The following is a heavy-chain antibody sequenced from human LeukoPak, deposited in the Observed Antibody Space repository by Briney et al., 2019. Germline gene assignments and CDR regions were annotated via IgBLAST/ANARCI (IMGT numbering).Heavy chain of an antibody. J-gene: IGHJ4*02. CDR2: IIPIFGTA. V-gene: IGHV1-69*13. D-gene: IGHD2-2*02. CDR1: GGTFSSYA. CDR3: ARRRYCSSTSCYKEVGMVDY. Sequence: SVKVSCKASGGTFSSYAISWVRQAPGQGLEWMGGIIPIFGTANYAQKFQGRVMITADESTSTAYMELSSLRSEDTAVYYCARRRYCSSTSCYKEVGMVDYWGQGTLVTVSS.